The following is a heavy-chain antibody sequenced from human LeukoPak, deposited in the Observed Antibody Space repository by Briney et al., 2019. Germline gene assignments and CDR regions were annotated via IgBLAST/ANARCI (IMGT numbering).Heavy chain of an antibody. CDR3: ARGWGSLES. Sequence: GGSLRLSCAACGFTFSPNGMTWVRQDPGKGLEWVSSISDSDNTYYADSVKGRFTISRDNSKNTLYLQMDSLRAEDTALYYCARGWGSLESWGQGTLVTISS. CDR2: ISDSDNT. J-gene: IGHJ5*02. D-gene: IGHD3-16*01. CDR1: GFTFSPNG. V-gene: IGHV3-23*01.